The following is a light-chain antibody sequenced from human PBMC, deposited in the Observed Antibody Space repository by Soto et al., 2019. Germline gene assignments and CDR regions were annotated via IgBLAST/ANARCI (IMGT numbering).Light chain of an antibody. J-gene: IGLJ2*01. CDR3: GTWDNSLSAVV. V-gene: IGLV1-51*01. CDR2: DNN. Sequence: QSVLTQPPSVSAAPGQMVTISCSGSSSNIGSNYVSWYQQLPGTAPKLLIYDNNKRPSGIPDRFSGSKSGTSATLGITGLLTGDEADYYCGTWDNSLSAVVFGGGTKVTVL. CDR1: SSNIGSNY.